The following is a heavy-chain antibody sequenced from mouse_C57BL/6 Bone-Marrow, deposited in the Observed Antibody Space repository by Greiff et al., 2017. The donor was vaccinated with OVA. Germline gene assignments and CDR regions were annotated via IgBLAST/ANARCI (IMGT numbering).Heavy chain of an antibody. V-gene: IGHV5-12*01. Sequence: EVMLVESGGGLVQPGGSLKLSCAASGFTFSDYYMYWVRQTPEKRLEWVAYISNGGGSTYYPDTVKGRFTISSDNAKNTLYLQMSRLKSEDTAMYYCARQYDYDGGAWFAYWGQGTLVTVSA. CDR3: ARQYDYDGGAWFAY. J-gene: IGHJ3*01. CDR2: ISNGGGST. CDR1: GFTFSDYY. D-gene: IGHD2-4*01.